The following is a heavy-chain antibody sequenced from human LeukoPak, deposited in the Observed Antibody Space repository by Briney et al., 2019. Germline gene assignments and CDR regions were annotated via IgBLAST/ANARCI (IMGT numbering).Heavy chain of an antibody. J-gene: IGHJ3*02. CDR2: IYNSGST. Sequence: SETLSLTCTVSGGSISSYYWSWIRQPPGKGLEWIGYIYNSGYIYNSGSTNYNPSLKSRVTISLDTSRNQFSLKLNPVTAADTAVYYCAKSNGYGLVDIWGQGTMVTVSS. V-gene: IGHV4-59*12. CDR1: GGSISSYY. D-gene: IGHD3-10*01. CDR3: AKSNGYGLVDI.